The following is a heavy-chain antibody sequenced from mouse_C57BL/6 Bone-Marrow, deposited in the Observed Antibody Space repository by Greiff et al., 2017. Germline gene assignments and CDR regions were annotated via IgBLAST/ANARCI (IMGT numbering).Heavy chain of an antibody. CDR1: GYTFTSYW. CDR2: IYPGSGST. J-gene: IGHJ3*01. CDR3: ARAYDYDGFAY. V-gene: IGHV1-55*01. D-gene: IGHD2-4*01. Sequence: VKLQQPGAELVKPGASVKMSCKASGYTFTSYWITWVKQRPGQGLVWIGDIYPGSGSTNYNEKFKSKATLTVDTSSSTAYMQLSSLTSEDSAVYYCARAYDYDGFAYWGQGTLVTVSA.